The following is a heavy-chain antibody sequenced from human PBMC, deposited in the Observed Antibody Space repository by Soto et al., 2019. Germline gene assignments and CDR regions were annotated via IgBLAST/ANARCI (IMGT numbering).Heavy chain of an antibody. Sequence: RLSCQASGFNFDNYGMHWVRQAPGKGLEWVAVITYDGSFQYYADSVKGRFTISRDNSKNTLSLHLNTLKPEDTAVYHCAKDRVGGTFYTPLAFWGQGTLVTVS. V-gene: IGHV3-30*18. J-gene: IGHJ4*02. CDR3: AKDRVGGTFYTPLAF. D-gene: IGHD1-7*01. CDR1: GFNFDNYG. CDR2: ITYDGSFQ.